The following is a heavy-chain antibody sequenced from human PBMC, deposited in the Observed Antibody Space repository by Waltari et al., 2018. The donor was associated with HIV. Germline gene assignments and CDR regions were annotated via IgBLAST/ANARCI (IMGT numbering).Heavy chain of an antibody. CDR1: GGSISRSSYF. CDR3: ARRHVDTALVRWGLDD. Sequence: QLQLQESGPGLVKPSETLSLTCTVSGGSISRSSYFWGWIRQPPGKGLEWIGSIYYSGSTYDNPSLKSRVNISVDTPKNQFSLILSSVTAADTAVYYCARRHVDTALVRWGLDDWGQGTLVTVSS. D-gene: IGHD5-18*01. V-gene: IGHV4-39*01. CDR2: IYYSGST. J-gene: IGHJ4*02.